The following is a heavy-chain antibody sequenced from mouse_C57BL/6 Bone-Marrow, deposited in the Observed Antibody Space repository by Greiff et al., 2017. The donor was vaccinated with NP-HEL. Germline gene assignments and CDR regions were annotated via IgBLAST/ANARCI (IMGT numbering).Heavy chain of an antibody. J-gene: IGHJ1*03. V-gene: IGHV1-5*01. CDR3: TRGTTVVARYFGV. CDR1: GYTFTSYW. D-gene: IGHD1-1*01. Sequence: VQLKQPGPVLARPGASVKMSCKTSGYTFTSYWMHWVKQRPVQGLEWIGAIYPGNSDTSYNQKFKGKAKLTAVTSASTAYMELSSLTNEDSAVYYCTRGTTVVARYFGVWGTGATVTVS. CDR2: IYPGNSDT.